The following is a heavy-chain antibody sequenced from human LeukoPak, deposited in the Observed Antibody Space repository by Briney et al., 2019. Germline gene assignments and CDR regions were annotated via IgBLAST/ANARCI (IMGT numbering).Heavy chain of an antibody. Sequence: ASVKVSCKASGYTFTGYYMHWVRQASGQGLEWMGWINPNSGGTNYAQKFQGRVTMTRDTSISTAYMELSRLRSDDTAVYYCANFMTTVTTHDYWGQGTLVTVSS. J-gene: IGHJ4*02. D-gene: IGHD4-17*01. V-gene: IGHV1-2*02. CDR3: ANFMTTVTTHDY. CDR1: GYTFTGYY. CDR2: INPNSGGT.